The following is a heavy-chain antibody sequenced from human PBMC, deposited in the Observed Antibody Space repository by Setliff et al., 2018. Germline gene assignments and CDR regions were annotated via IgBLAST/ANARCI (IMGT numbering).Heavy chain of an antibody. Sequence: SETLSLTCTVSGGPIRSGTHFWGWFRQPPGEGLEWIGSVFFIGGTSSNPSLESRVSVSVDSSENQISLKLSSVTAADTAVYYCARGGTSENLYAMNVWGQGTTVTVSS. CDR2: VFFIGGT. J-gene: IGHJ6*02. CDR1: GGPIRSGTHF. D-gene: IGHD3-16*01. CDR3: ARGGTSENLYAMNV. V-gene: IGHV4-39*07.